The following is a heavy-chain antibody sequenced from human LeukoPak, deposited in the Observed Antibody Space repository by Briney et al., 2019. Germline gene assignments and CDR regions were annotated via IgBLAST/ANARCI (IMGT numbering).Heavy chain of an antibody. CDR3: ARFITMVRGVIRFDAFDI. D-gene: IGHD3-10*01. CDR1: GFTVSSNY. CDR2: IYSGGST. Sequence: GGSLRLSSAASGFTVSSNYMSWVRQAPGKGLEWVSVIYSGGSTYYADSVKGRFTISRDNSKNTLYLQMNSLRAEDTAVYYCARFITMVRGVIRFDAFDIWGQGTMVTVSS. J-gene: IGHJ3*02. V-gene: IGHV3-66*01.